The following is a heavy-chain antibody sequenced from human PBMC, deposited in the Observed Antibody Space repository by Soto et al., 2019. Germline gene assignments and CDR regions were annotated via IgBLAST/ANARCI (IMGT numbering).Heavy chain of an antibody. Sequence: PSETLSLTCTVSGSSISPFHWSWIRQPPGKGLEWIGDIYYTGSTKYNPSLRSRVTLSLGTSRNKLSLKLSSVTAADTAVYFCTRVGGYYGDYPKFDYWGPGTLVIVSA. V-gene: IGHV4-59*01. J-gene: IGHJ4*02. CDR1: GSSISPFH. D-gene: IGHD4-17*01. CDR3: TRVGGYYGDYPKFDY. CDR2: IYYTGST.